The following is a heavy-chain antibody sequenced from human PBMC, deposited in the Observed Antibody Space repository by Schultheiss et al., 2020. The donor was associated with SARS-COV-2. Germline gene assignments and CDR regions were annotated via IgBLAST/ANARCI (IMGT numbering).Heavy chain of an antibody. CDR2: INWNGGST. CDR3: ARGAELRYFDWLYNDADY. Sequence: GGSLRLSCAASGFSLSSYGMSWVRQAPGKGLEWVSGINWNGGSTAYADSVKGRFTISRANAKNSLYLQMNTLRAEDTAVYYCARGAELRYFDWLYNDADYWGQGTLVTVSS. D-gene: IGHD3-9*01. CDR1: GFSLSSYG. J-gene: IGHJ4*02. V-gene: IGHV3-20*04.